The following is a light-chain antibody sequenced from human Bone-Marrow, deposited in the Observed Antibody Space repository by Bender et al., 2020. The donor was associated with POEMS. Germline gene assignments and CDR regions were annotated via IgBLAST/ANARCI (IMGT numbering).Light chain of an antibody. J-gene: IGLJ2*01. CDR2: SSH. CDR1: SSNIGAHA. Sequence: QSVLTQPPSASGTPGQRVTISCSGGSSNIGAHAVNWYQHLPGTAPKLLIYSSHRRPSEVPDRFSGSRSGTSASLAISGLQSEDEADYYCATWDDSLTRVVFGGGTKLTVL. V-gene: IGLV1-44*01. CDR3: ATWDDSLTRVV.